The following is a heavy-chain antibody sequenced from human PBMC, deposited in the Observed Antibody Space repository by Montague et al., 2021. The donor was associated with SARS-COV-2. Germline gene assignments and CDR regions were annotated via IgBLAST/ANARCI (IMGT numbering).Heavy chain of an antibody. V-gene: IGHV2-5*02. D-gene: IGHD2-15*01. CDR3: AHVGMACSGGSCYHKIKDWYFDL. Sequence: PALVKPTQTPTLTCTFSGFSLSTSGVGVGWIRQPPGKALEWLALIYWDDDKRYSPSLKSRLTITKDTSKNQVVLTMTNMDPVDTATYYCAHVGMACSGGSCYHKIKDWYFDLWGRGTLVTVSS. J-gene: IGHJ2*01. CDR1: GFSLSTSGVG. CDR2: IYWDDDK.